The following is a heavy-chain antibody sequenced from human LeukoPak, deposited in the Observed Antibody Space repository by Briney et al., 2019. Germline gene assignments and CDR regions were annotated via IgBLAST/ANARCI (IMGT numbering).Heavy chain of an antibody. D-gene: IGHD2-15*01. J-gene: IGHJ4*02. CDR3: VRGRDCRCGSWYSFGDYDYGGYGY. V-gene: IGHV4-34*01. Sequence: PSETLSLTCAVYGGSFSGYYWSWIRQPPGRGLEWIGEINHSGSTNSNPSLKSRVTISVDTSKNQFSLKLSSVTAANTALYCCVRGRDCRCGSWYSFGDYDYGGYGYWGQGTLGTVSS. CDR2: INHSGST. CDR1: GGSFSGYY.